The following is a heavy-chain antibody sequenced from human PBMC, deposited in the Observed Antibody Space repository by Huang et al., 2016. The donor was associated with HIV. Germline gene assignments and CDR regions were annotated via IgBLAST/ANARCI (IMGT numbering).Heavy chain of an antibody. J-gene: IGHJ4*02. V-gene: IGHV3-48*01. CDR2: ISGTSSNI. D-gene: IGHD3-22*01. CDR1: GFYFSKYS. CDR3: ARTEMEYYYGSSGYYPDY. Sequence: EVQLVESGGALVQPGGSLKLSCVVSGFYFSKYSMNWVRQAPGKGVEWVSYISGTSSNIYYADSGKGRFTISRDNAKNSVFLQMRSLRAEDTALYYCARTEMEYYYGSSGYYPDYWGQGTQVTVSS.